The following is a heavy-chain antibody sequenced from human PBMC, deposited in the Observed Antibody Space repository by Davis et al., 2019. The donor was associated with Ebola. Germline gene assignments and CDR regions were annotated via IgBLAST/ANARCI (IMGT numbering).Heavy chain of an antibody. CDR1: GFTFSSYS. CDR3: ARDLFYYDSSPSDY. V-gene: IGHV3-21*01. Sequence: GESLKISCAASGFTFSSYSMNWVRQAPGKGLEWVSSISSSSSYIYYADSVKGRFTISRDNAKNSLYLQMNSLRAEDTAVYYCARDLFYYDSSPSDYWGQGTLVTVSS. D-gene: IGHD3-22*01. CDR2: ISSSSSYI. J-gene: IGHJ4*02.